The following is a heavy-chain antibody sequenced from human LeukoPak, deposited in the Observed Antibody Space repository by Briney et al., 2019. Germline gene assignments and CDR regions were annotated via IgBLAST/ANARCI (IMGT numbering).Heavy chain of an antibody. CDR2: IKQDGSEK. CDR3: ARGHIVVVPAAINWFDP. D-gene: IGHD2-2*01. V-gene: IGHV3-7*01. CDR1: GFTFSSYA. Sequence: GGSLRLSCAASGFTFSSYAMSWVRQAPGKGLEWVANIKQDGSEKYYVDSVKGRFTISRDNAKNSLYLQMNSLRAEDTAVYYCARGHIVVVPAAINWFDPWGQGTLVTVSS. J-gene: IGHJ5*02.